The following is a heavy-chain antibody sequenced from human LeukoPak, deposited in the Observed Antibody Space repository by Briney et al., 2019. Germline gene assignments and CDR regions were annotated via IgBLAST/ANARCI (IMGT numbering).Heavy chain of an antibody. V-gene: IGHV1-18*04. J-gene: IGHJ4*02. CDR1: GYTLVSYG. CDR3: ARGITGYDSGWYGRGDTFDY. CDR2: ISVYNGDT. D-gene: IGHD6-19*01. Sequence: ASVKVSCKASGYTLVSYGITWVRQAPGQGLEWMGWISVYNGDTKYAQNLQGRVTMTTDTSTSTVYMELRSLRSDDTAVYYCARGITGYDSGWYGRGDTFDYWGQGTLVTVPS.